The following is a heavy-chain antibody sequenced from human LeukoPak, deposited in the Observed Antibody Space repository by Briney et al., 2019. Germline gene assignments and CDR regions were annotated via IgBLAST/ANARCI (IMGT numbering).Heavy chain of an antibody. V-gene: IGHV4-34*01. J-gene: IGHJ5*02. CDR3: ARRTRWFGSPTDWFDP. CDR1: GGSFSGYY. Sequence: SETLSLTCAVYGGSFSGYYWSWIRQPPGKGLEWIGEINHSGSTNYNPSLKSRVTISVDTSKNQFSLKLSSVTAADTAVYYCARRTRWFGSPTDWFDPWGQGTLVTVSS. CDR2: INHSGST. D-gene: IGHD3-10*01.